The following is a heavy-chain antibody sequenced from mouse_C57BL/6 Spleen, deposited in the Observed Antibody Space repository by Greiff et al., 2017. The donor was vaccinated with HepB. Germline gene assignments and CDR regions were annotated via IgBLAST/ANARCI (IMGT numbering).Heavy chain of an antibody. CDR1: GYTFTSYG. CDR2: IYPRSGNT. D-gene: IGHD2-12*01. J-gene: IGHJ2*01. Sequence: VKLMESGAELARPGASVKLSCKASGYTFTSYGISWVKQRTGQGLEWIGEIYPRSGNTYYNEKFKGKATLTADKSSSTAYMELRSLTSEDSAVYFCARSPYDYPYYFDYWGQGTTLTVSS. V-gene: IGHV1-81*01. CDR3: ARSPYDYPYYFDY.